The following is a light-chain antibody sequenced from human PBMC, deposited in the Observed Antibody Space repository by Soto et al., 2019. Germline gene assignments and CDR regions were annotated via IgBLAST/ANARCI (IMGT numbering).Light chain of an antibody. Sequence: AVQWTRVPSSRCASVGNRVTIPCRGSQGIRTYLAWYQQKPGRAPKRLIYDASSLENWVPSRFSGSGSGTDFTLIISSLQPEDSAIYYCQQTNSFPGTFSLGTKVDIK. CDR1: QGIRTY. CDR3: QQTNSFPGT. CDR2: DAS. J-gene: IGKJ1*01. V-gene: IGKV1-13*02.